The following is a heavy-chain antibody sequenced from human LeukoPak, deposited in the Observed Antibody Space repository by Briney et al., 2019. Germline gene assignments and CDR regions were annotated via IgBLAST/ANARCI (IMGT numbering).Heavy chain of an antibody. Sequence: ASVKVSCKASGGTFSSYAISWVRQAPGQGLEWMGGIIPIFGTANYAQKFQGRVTITADESTSTAYMELSSLRSEDTAVYYCARDDSIVGGTRGPHPNWGQGTLVTVSS. D-gene: IGHD1-26*01. J-gene: IGHJ4*02. CDR1: GGTFSSYA. CDR2: IIPIFGTA. CDR3: ARDDSIVGGTRGPHPN. V-gene: IGHV1-69*13.